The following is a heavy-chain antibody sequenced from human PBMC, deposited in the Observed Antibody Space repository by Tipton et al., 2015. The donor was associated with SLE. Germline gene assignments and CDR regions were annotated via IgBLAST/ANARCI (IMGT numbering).Heavy chain of an antibody. CDR2: INHSGST. D-gene: IGHD6-19*01. J-gene: IGHJ6*02. V-gene: IGHV4-34*01. Sequence: TLSLTCAVYGGSFSGYYWSWIRQPPGKGLEWIGEINHSGSTNYNPSLKSRVTISVDTSKNQFSLKLSSVTAADTAVYYCAGGQWLVSYYYYYYGTDVWGQGTTVTVSS. CDR1: GGSFSGYY. CDR3: AGGQWLVSYYYYYYGTDV.